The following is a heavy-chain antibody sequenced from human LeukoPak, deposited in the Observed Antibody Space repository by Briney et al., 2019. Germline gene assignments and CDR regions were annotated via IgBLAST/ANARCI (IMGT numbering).Heavy chain of an antibody. CDR1: GGTFTSYA. J-gene: IGHJ5*02. D-gene: IGHD1-26*01. CDR3: ARKLRLGGNWFAP. CDR2: IIPISGTT. V-gene: IGHV1-69*15. Sequence: SVKVSCKTSGGTFTSYAITWVRQAPGQGLEWMGKIIPISGTTNYAQKFQGRVTFTADESTSTAYMELSSLRSEDTALYYCARKLRLGGNWFAPWGQGTLVTVSS.